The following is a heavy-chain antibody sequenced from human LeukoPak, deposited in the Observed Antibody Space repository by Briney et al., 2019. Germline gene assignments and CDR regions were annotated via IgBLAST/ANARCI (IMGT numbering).Heavy chain of an antibody. CDR2: ISGNGGNT. D-gene: IGHD6-6*01. Sequence: TGGSLRLSCSASGXTFSSYAMHWVRQAPGKGLEYVSAISGNGGNTYYADSLKGRFTISRDNSKNTLYLQMSSLRVEDTAVYYCVITSATGPLDYWGQGNLVTVSS. J-gene: IGHJ4*02. CDR1: GXTFSSYA. V-gene: IGHV3-64D*09. CDR3: VITSATGPLDY.